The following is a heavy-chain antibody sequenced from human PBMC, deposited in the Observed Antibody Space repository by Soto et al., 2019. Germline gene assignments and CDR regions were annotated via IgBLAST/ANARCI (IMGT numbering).Heavy chain of an antibody. CDR1: GFTFSSYG. J-gene: IGHJ4*02. CDR3: AKTPGGLLLWFGKGHDPFDY. V-gene: IGHV3-23*01. D-gene: IGHD3-10*01. CDR2: IGGSGGST. Sequence: EVQLLESGGGLVQPGGSLRLSCAASGFTFSSYGMSWVRQAPGKGLEWASAIGGSGGSTYYADSVKGRFTISRDNSKNTLYLQMNSLRAEDAAIYYCAKTPGGLLLWFGKGHDPFDYWGQGTLVTVSS.